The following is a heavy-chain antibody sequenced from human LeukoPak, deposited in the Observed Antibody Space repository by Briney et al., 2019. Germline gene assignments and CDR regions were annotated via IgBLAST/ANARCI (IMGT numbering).Heavy chain of an antibody. CDR1: GFTFSSYA. CDR3: AREWGYCSSTSCYNWFDP. V-gene: IGHV3-23*01. J-gene: IGHJ5*02. CDR2: ISGSGGST. D-gene: IGHD2-2*01. Sequence: PGGSLRLSCAASGFTFSSYAMSWVRQAPGKGLEWVSAISGSGGSTYYADSVKGRFTISRDNSKNTLYLQMNSLRAEDTAVYYCAREWGYCSSTSCYNWFDPWGQGTLVTVSS.